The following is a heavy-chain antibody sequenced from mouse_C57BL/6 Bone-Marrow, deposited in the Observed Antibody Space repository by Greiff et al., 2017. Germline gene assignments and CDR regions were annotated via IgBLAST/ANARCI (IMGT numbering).Heavy chain of an antibody. CDR1: GFNIKDDY. CDR2: IDPENGDT. Sequence: VQLQQSGAELVRPGASVTLSCTASGFNIKDDYMHWVKQRPEQGLEWIGWIDPENGDTEYASKFQGKATITADPSSNTAYLQLSSLTSEDTAVYYCTTVLRSYFDYWGQGTTLTVSS. CDR3: TTVLRSYFDY. J-gene: IGHJ2*01. V-gene: IGHV14-4*01.